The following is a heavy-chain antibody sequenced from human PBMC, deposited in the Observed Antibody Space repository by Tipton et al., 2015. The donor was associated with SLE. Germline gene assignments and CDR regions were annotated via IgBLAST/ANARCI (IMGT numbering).Heavy chain of an antibody. V-gene: IGHV4-59*01. CDR2: IYYSGST. J-gene: IGHJ3*02. Sequence: TLSLTCTVSGGSISSYYWNWIRQPPGRGLEWIGYIYYSGSTNYNPSLKSRVTISVDTSKNQFSLKLSSVTAADTAVYYCARAEGSWDAFDIWGQGTMVTVSS. D-gene: IGHD2-15*01. CDR1: GGSISSYY. CDR3: ARAEGSWDAFDI.